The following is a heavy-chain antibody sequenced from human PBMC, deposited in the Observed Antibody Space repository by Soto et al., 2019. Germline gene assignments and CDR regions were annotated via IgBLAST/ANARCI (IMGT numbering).Heavy chain of an antibody. CDR3: AILGLGSYSTSPIYY. V-gene: IGHV3-48*02. CDR2: ISSSRSTI. J-gene: IGHJ4*02. CDR1: GFTFSSYS. D-gene: IGHD3-16*01. Sequence: EVQLVASGGGLVQPGGSLRLSCAASGFTFSSYSMNWVRQAPGKGLEWVSYISSSRSTIYYADSVKGPFTNSRDNAKNALYLQINSLIDEDTAVYYCAILGLGSYSTSPIYYWGQGTLVTVSS.